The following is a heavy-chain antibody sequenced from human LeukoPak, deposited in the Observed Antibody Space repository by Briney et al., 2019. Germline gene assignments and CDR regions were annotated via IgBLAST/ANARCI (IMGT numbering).Heavy chain of an antibody. D-gene: IGHD3-10*01. Sequence: PGGSLRLSCAASGFTFSSYAMNWVRQAPGKGLEWVSAISGSGGSTYYAGSVKGRFTISRDNSKNTLYLQMNSLRADDTAVYYCAKDLGYYGSGSYYFDYWGQGTLVTVSP. J-gene: IGHJ4*02. CDR1: GFTFSSYA. V-gene: IGHV3-23*01. CDR2: ISGSGGST. CDR3: AKDLGYYGSGSYYFDY.